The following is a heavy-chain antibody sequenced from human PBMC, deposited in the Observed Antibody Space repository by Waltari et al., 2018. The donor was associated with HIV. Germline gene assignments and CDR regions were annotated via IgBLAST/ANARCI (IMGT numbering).Heavy chain of an antibody. Sequence: QVQLVQSGAEVKKPGASVKVSCKASGYTFTSYDIHWVRQATGQGLEWMGWRNPNSGNTGYAQKVQGRVTMTRNTSISTAYMELSSLRSEDTAVYYCARSYDYGGNPIYYGMDVWGQGTTVTVSS. D-gene: IGHD4-17*01. CDR1: GYTFTSYD. CDR3: ARSYDYGGNPIYYGMDV. CDR2: RNPNSGNT. J-gene: IGHJ6*02. V-gene: IGHV1-8*01.